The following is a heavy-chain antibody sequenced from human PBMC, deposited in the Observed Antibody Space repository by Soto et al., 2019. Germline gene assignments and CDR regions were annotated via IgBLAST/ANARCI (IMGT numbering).Heavy chain of an antibody. Sequence: GSLRLSCAASGFTFSDYYMSWIRQAPGKGLEWVSYISSSGSTIYYADSVKGRFTISRDNAKNSLYLQMNSLRAEDTAVYYCAREKHSSSWYAEYFQHWGQGTLVTVSS. CDR3: AREKHSSSWYAEYFQH. CDR2: ISSSGSTI. V-gene: IGHV3-11*01. D-gene: IGHD6-13*01. J-gene: IGHJ1*01. CDR1: GFTFSDYY.